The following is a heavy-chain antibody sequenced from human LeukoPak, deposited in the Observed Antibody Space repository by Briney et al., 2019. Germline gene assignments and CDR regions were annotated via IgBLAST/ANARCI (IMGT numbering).Heavy chain of an antibody. CDR3: AKDGISGWYGNHFDF. D-gene: IGHD6-19*01. CDR2: IRGSGDST. CDR1: GFTFSSYA. Sequence: PGGSLRLSCAASGFTFSSYAMNWVRQAPGKGLEWVSSIRGSGDSTYYADSVKGRFTISRDNSKNTLYLLISSLRAEDTAIYYCAKDGISGWYGNHFDFWGQGTLVTGPS. V-gene: IGHV3-23*01. J-gene: IGHJ4*02.